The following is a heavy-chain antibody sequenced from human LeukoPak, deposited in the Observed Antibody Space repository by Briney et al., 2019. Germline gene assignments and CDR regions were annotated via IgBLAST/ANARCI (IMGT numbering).Heavy chain of an antibody. CDR2: IYYSGST. J-gene: IGHJ2*01. CDR1: GGSISSGSYY. V-gene: IGHV4-61*01. Sequence: SETLSLTCTVSGGSISSGSYYWSWIRQPPGKGLEWIGYIYYSGSTNYNPSLKSRVTISVDTSKNQFSLKLSSVTAADTAVYYCARVYYSNSYDYWYFDLWGRGTLVTVSS. CDR3: ARVYYSNSYDYWYFDL. D-gene: IGHD6-13*01.